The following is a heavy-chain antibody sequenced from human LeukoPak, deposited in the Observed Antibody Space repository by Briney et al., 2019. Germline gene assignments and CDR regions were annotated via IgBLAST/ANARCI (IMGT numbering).Heavy chain of an antibody. CDR2: IKEDGSEN. J-gene: IGHJ4*02. Sequence: PGGSLRLSCAASAFTFRSYWMSWVRQAPGKGLEWVANIKEDGSENYYVDSVKGRFTISRDNAKNSLYLQMNSLRADDTAVYYCVKDSPPRYSGSPPAYWGQGTLVTVSS. V-gene: IGHV3-7*03. CDR3: VKDSPPRYSGSPPAY. CDR1: AFTFRSYW. D-gene: IGHD1-26*01.